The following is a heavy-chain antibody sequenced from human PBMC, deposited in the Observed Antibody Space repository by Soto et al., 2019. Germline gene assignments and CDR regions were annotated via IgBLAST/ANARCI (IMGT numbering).Heavy chain of an antibody. V-gene: IGHV3-9*01. CDR2: ISWNSGSI. J-gene: IGHJ3*02. CDR3: AKDRDYVNVAFDI. Sequence: EVQLVESGGGLVQPGRSLRLSCAASGFTFDDYAMHWVRQAPGKGLEWASGISWNSGSIGYADSVKGRFTISRDNAKNSLYLQMNSLRAEDTALYYCAKDRDYVNVAFDIWGQGTMVTVSS. D-gene: IGHD4-17*01. CDR1: GFTFDDYA.